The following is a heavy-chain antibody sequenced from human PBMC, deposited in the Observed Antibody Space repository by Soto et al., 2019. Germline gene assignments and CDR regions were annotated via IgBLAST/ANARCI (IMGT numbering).Heavy chain of an antibody. CDR2: ISTYNGNT. Sequence: QVQLVQSGAEVKKPGASVKVSCKASGYNFTSYGISWVRQAPGQGLEWMGWISTYNGNTNSAQKFQGRVTMTTDTSAIIAYMELRSLRSDDTAVYYCARDDSYGIFGYWGQGTLVTVSS. V-gene: IGHV1-18*01. CDR3: ARDDSYGIFGY. D-gene: IGHD5-18*01. J-gene: IGHJ4*02. CDR1: GYNFTSYG.